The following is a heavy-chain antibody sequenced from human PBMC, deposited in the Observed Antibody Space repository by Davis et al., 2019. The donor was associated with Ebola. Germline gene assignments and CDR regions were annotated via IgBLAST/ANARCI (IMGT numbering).Heavy chain of an antibody. V-gene: IGHV4-59*08. Sequence: MPSETLSLTCTVSGGSISSYYWSWIRQPPGKGLEWIGYIYYSGSTYYNPSLKSRVTISVDTSKNQFSLKLSSVTAADTAVYYCARHTGWYGIDYWGQGTLVTVSS. CDR3: ARHTGWYGIDY. CDR2: IYYSGST. D-gene: IGHD6-19*01. CDR1: GGSISSYY. J-gene: IGHJ4*02.